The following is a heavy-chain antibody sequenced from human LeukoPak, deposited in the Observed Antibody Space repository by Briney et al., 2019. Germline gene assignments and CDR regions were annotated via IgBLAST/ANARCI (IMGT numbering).Heavy chain of an antibody. J-gene: IGHJ4*02. CDR2: IYSGGST. V-gene: IGHV3-53*04. CDR1: GFTFNNYA. CDR3: ARGDPRSGSYFDY. D-gene: IGHD1-26*01. Sequence: GGSLRLSCAASGFTFNNYAMGWVRQAPGKGLEWVSVIYSGGSTYYADSVKGRFTISRHNSRNTLYLQMNSLRAEDTAVYYCARGDPRSGSYFDYWGQGTLVTVSS.